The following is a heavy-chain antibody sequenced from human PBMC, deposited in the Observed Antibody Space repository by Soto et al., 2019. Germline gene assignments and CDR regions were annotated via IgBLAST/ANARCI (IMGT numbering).Heavy chain of an antibody. D-gene: IGHD1-20*01. J-gene: IGHJ6*02. CDR3: ARDWVTGTYGMDV. CDR1: GGSVSSGSYY. V-gene: IGHV4-61*01. Sequence: SETLSLTCTVSGGSVSSGSYYCSWIRRPPGKGLECIGYIYYIGSTNYNPSLKSRVTISVDTSKNQFSLKLSSVTAADTAVYYCARDWVTGTYGMDVWGQGTTVTVSS. CDR2: IYYIGST.